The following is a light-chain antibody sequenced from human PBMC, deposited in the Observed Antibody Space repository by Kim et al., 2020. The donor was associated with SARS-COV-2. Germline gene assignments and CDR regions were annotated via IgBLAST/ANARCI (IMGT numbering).Light chain of an antibody. CDR1: SLRSYY. V-gene: IGLV3-19*01. CDR2: GKN. Sequence: SSELTQDPAVSVALGQTVRITCQGDSLRSYYATWYQQKPGQAPILVIYGKNSRPSGIPDRISGSSSGNTASLTITGTQAGDEADYYCNSRDSNDNVVFGGGTQLTVL. J-gene: IGLJ2*01. CDR3: NSRDSNDNVV.